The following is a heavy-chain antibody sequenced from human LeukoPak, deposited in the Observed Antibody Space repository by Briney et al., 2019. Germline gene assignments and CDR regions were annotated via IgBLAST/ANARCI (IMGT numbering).Heavy chain of an antibody. Sequence: GGSLRLSCAASGFTFSSYSMNWVRQAPGKGLEWVSYISSSSSIIYYADSLKGRFTISRDNAKNSLFLQMNRLRDEDTAVYYCARDYSSNWLFDYWGQGTLVTVSS. J-gene: IGHJ4*02. CDR2: ISSSSSII. CDR3: ARDYSSNWLFDY. D-gene: IGHD6-13*01. CDR1: GFTFSSYS. V-gene: IGHV3-48*02.